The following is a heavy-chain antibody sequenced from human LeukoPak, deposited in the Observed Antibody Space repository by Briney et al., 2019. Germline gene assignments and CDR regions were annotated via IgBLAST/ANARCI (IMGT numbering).Heavy chain of an antibody. CDR1: GYTFTSYY. J-gene: IGHJ6*02. CDR2: INPSGGST. Sequence: GASVKVSCTASGYTFTSYYMHWVRQAPGQGLEWMGIINPSGGSTSYAQKFQGRVTMTRDTSTSTVYMELSSLRSEDTAVYYCARDISVVATIGSYYYYGMDVWGQGTTVTVSS. V-gene: IGHV1-46*01. D-gene: IGHD5-12*01. CDR3: ARDISVVATIGSYYYYGMDV.